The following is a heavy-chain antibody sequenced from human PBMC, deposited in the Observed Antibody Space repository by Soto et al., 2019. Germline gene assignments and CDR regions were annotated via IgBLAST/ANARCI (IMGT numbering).Heavy chain of an antibody. CDR2: LTGRGDTT. CDR1: GFDFSAYA. D-gene: IGHD6-13*01. Sequence: EVQLLESGGGLVQPGGSLRLSCAASGFDFSAYAMSWVRQAPGKGLEWVSALTGRGDTTDYADSVKGRFTISRDNSKSTLYLQMNSLRAEDTAVYCCAKELGAAGAFDYWGQGTLVTASS. J-gene: IGHJ4*02. CDR3: AKELGAAGAFDY. V-gene: IGHV3-23*01.